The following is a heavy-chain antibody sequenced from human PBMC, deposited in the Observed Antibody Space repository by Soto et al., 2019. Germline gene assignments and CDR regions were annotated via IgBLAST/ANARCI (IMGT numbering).Heavy chain of an antibody. CDR1: GGSFSGYY. Sequence: PSETLSLTCAVYGGSFSGYYWSWIRQPPGKGLEWIGEINHSGSTNYNPSLKSRVTISVDTSKNQFSLKLSSVTAADTAVYYCAREPPEARIAARALDYWGQGTLVTVSS. D-gene: IGHD6-6*01. V-gene: IGHV4-34*01. CDR2: INHSGST. CDR3: AREPPEARIAARALDY. J-gene: IGHJ4*02.